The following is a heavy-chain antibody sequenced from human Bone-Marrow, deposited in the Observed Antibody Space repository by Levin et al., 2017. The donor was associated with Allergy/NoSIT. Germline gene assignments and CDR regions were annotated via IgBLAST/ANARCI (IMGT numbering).Heavy chain of an antibody. J-gene: IGHJ4*02. D-gene: IGHD3-10*01. Sequence: SETLSLTCTVSGGSISGYYWSWIRQPAGKGLEWIGRIYTSGSTDYNPSLKSRVIMSLDTSKNQFSLKLSSVTAADTAVYYCARVSIRVFEIDSWGQGTLVTVSS. V-gene: IGHV4-4*07. CDR2: IYTSGST. CDR1: GGSISGYY. CDR3: ARVSIRVFEIDS.